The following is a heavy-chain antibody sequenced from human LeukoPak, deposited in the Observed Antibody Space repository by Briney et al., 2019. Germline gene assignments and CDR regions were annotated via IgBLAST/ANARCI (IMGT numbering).Heavy chain of an antibody. CDR2: IYHSGST. D-gene: IGHD6-19*01. Sequence: SQTLSLTCAVSGGSISSGGYSWSWIRQPPGKGLEWIGYIYHSGSTYYNPSLKSRVTISVDRSKNQFSLKLSSVTAADTAVYYCASRKAGPHYYYMDVWGKGTTVTVSS. CDR1: GGSISSGGYS. J-gene: IGHJ6*03. V-gene: IGHV4-30-2*01. CDR3: ASRKAGPHYYYMDV.